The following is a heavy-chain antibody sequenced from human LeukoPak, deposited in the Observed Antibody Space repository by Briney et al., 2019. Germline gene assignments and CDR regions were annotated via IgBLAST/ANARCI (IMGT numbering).Heavy chain of an antibody. D-gene: IGHD1-26*01. CDR3: ARDPTYYLRYGYFDS. CDR1: GFTFSNYW. J-gene: IGHJ4*02. Sequence: GGSLRLSCAASGFTFSNYWMSWVRQAPGKGLEWVANIKQDGSEKYYVNSVKGRFTISRDNANNVLYLQMNSLRAEDTAVYYCARDPTYYLRYGYFDSWGQGTLVTVSS. CDR2: IKQDGSEK. V-gene: IGHV3-7*01.